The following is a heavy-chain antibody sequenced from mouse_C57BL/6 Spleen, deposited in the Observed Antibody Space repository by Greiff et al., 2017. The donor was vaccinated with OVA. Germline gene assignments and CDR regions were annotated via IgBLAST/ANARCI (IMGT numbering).Heavy chain of an antibody. D-gene: IGHD2-3*01. CDR1: GYTFTDYY. CDR2: INPNNGGT. Sequence: VQLQQSGPELVKPGASVKISCKASGYTFTDYYMNWVKQSHGKSLEWIGDINPNNGGTSYKQKFKGKATLTVEKSSSTDYLELRSLTSEDAEFYDRARSYEGYFDVWGTGTTVTVSS. CDR3: ARSYEGYFDV. V-gene: IGHV1-26*01. J-gene: IGHJ1*03.